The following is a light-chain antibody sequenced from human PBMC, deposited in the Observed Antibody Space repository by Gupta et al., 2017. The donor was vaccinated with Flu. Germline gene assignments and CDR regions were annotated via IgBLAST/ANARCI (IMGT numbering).Light chain of an antibody. J-gene: IGLJ2*01. CDR3: SSYTSSSTLV. Sequence: QSALTQSASVYGSPGQSITIPSTGTSSDVGGYNYVSWYQQHPGKAPKLMIYEVSNRPSGVSNRFSGSKSGNTASLTISGLLAEDEADYYCSSYTSSSTLVFGGGTKLTVL. CDR1: SSDVGGYNY. V-gene: IGLV2-14*01. CDR2: EVS.